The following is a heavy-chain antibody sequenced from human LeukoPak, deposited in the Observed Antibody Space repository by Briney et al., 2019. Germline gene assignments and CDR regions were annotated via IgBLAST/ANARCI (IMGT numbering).Heavy chain of an antibody. J-gene: IGHJ4*02. Sequence: GESLKISCKVSGYRFSNYWIGWVRPMPGKGLEWMGMIYPDDSDTRYSPSFQGQVTISADKSINTAYLQWSSLKASDTAMYYCARREGPFRKYYFNYWGQGTLVTVSS. CDR1: GYRFSNYW. V-gene: IGHV5-51*01. CDR2: IYPDDSDT. CDR3: ARREGPFRKYYFNY. D-gene: IGHD1-26*01.